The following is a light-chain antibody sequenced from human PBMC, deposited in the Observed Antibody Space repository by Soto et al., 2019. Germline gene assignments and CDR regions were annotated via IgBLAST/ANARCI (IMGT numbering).Light chain of an antibody. J-gene: IGKJ1*01. V-gene: IGKV1-5*01. Sequence: DIQMTQSPSTLSASVGDRVTITCRASQSISDSLAWYQQKPGKAPYLLISDASSLERGVPSRFSGSGSGTEFTLTISSLQPDDFATYYCQQYNGYSRTLGQGTKVEIK. CDR2: DAS. CDR3: QQYNGYSRT. CDR1: QSISDS.